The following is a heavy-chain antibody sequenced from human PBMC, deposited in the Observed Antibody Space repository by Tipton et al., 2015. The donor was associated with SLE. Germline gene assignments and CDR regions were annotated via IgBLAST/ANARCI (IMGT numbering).Heavy chain of an antibody. V-gene: IGHV4-39*01. CDR1: GDSFRRSTYS. D-gene: IGHD6-19*01. Sequence: TLSLTCSVSGDSFRRSTYSYGWIRQPPGKGLEWIGTIFYSGNTDYNPSLKSRVTISVDTSKDQFSLKLSSVTAADTAVYYCARLSFEYPSGWYMDYWGQGTRVTVSS. J-gene: IGHJ4*02. CDR3: ARLSFEYPSGWYMDY. CDR2: IFYSGNT.